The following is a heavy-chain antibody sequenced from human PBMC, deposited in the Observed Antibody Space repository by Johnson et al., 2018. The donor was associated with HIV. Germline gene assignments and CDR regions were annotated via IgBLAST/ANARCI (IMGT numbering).Heavy chain of an antibody. Sequence: QVQLVESGGGLVKPGGSLRLSCAASGFSFSDYYMSWIRQAPGKGLEWVSYISSSGSTKYHAEFVNGRFTIFRDNAKKSPDLQMNSLRAEDTALYYCARDSTPCGADYVGYAFDIWGRGTMVTVSS. CDR2: ISSSGSTK. CDR1: GFSFSDYY. J-gene: IGHJ3*02. CDR3: ARDSTPCGADYVGYAFDI. V-gene: IGHV3-11*04. D-gene: IGHD4-17*01.